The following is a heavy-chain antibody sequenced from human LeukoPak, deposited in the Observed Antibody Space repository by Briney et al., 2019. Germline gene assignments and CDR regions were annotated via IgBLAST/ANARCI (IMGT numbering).Heavy chain of an antibody. D-gene: IGHD3-3*01. V-gene: IGHV4-39*01. J-gene: IGHJ4*02. CDR2: IYYSGST. Sequence: SETLSLTCTVSGGSISSSSYYWGWIRQPPGKGLEWIGSIYYSGSTYYNPSLKSRVTISVDTSKNQFSLKLSSVTAADTAVYYCARTKFLEWALYYFDYWGQGTLVTVSS. CDR3: ARTKFLEWALYYFDY. CDR1: GGSISSSSYY.